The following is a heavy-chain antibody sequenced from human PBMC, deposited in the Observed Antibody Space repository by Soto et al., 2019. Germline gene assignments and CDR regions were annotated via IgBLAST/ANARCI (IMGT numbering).Heavy chain of an antibody. CDR2: IYPGDSDT. CDR1: GYSFTSYW. V-gene: IGHV5-51*01. Sequence: GESLKISCKGSGYSFTSYWIGWVCQMPGKGLEWMGIIYPGDSDTRYSPSFQGQVTISADKSISTAYLQWSSLKASDTAMYYCARHAELDTAMDPQTYYFDYWGQGTLVTVSS. J-gene: IGHJ4*02. D-gene: IGHD5-18*01. CDR3: ARHAELDTAMDPQTYYFDY.